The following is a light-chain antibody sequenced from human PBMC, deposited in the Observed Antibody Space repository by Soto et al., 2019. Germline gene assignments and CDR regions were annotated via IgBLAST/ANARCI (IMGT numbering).Light chain of an antibody. CDR2: GAS. J-gene: IGKJ5*01. V-gene: IGKV3-20*01. Sequence: EIVMTQSPVTLSFSPCEIATLSCSSSQSINNYLAWYQQKPGQAPRLLIYGASTRATGIPARFSGSGSGTDFTLTISGLEPEDSAVYYCQQYGSSSEITFGQGTRLEIK. CDR1: QSINNY. CDR3: QQYGSSSEIT.